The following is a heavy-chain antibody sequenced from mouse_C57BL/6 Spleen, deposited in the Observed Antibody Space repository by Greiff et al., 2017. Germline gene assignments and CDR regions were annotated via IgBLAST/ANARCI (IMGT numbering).Heavy chain of an antibody. V-gene: IGHV3-6*01. D-gene: IGHD1-1*01. CDR3: ALITTVPYWYFDV. CDR2: ISYDGSN. J-gene: IGHJ1*03. CDR1: GYSITSGYY. Sequence: VQLQQSGPGLVKPSQSLSLTCSVTGYSITSGYYWNWIRQFPGNKLEWMGYISYDGSNNYNPSLKNRISITRDTSKNQFFLKLNSVTTEDTATYYCALITTVPYWYFDVWGTGTTVTVSS.